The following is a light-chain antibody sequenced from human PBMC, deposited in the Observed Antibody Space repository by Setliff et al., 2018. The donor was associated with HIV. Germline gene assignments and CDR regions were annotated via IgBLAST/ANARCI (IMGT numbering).Light chain of an antibody. Sequence: NFMLTQPHSVSESPGKTVTISCTRSSGNIASNYVQWYQQRPGSFPTTVIYEDNQRPSGVPDRFSGSIDSSSNSASLTISGLKTEDEADYYCQSYDNSNVVFGGGTKVTVL. CDR3: QSYDNSNVV. J-gene: IGLJ2*01. CDR1: SGNIASNY. V-gene: IGLV6-57*01. CDR2: EDN.